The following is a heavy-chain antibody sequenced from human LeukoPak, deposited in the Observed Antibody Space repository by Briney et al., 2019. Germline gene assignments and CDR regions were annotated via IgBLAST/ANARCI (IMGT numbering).Heavy chain of an antibody. CDR1: GDSISSSSYY. CDR3: ARRRYYDSTGYLA. CDR2: IYYRGST. Sequence: PSETLSLTCTISGDSISSSSYYWGWIRQPPGKGLEWIGDIYYRGSTYYSPSLKSRVSISIDTSNNQFSLTLNSVTAAATALYFCARRRYYDSTGYLAWGQGTLVTVSS. D-gene: IGHD3-22*01. V-gene: IGHV4-39*01. J-gene: IGHJ1*01.